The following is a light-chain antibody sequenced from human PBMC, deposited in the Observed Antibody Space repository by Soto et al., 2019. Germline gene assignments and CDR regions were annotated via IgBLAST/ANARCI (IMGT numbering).Light chain of an antibody. CDR3: SSYTDSHTVV. Sequence: QSALTQPASVSGSPGQSITISCTGTSSDIGDYNYVSWYQQHPGKAPKLLIYEVSNRPSGVSNRFSASKSGNTASLTISGLQAEDEADYYCSSYTDSHTVVFGGGTKLTVL. V-gene: IGLV2-14*01. J-gene: IGLJ2*01. CDR2: EVS. CDR1: SSDIGDYNY.